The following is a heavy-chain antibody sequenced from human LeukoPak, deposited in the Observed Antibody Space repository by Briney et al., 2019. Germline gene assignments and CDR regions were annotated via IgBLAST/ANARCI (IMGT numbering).Heavy chain of an antibody. CDR3: ARDRGVVTYFDY. CDR1: GFTFSTYN. Sequence: GESLRLSCAASGFTFSTYNMNWVRQAPGKGLEWVLYISGSSSNIYYADSVKGRFTISRDNAKNSLYLQMNNLRAGDTAVYYCARDRGVVTYFDYWGQGTLVTVSS. CDR2: ISGSSSNI. J-gene: IGHJ4*02. V-gene: IGHV3-48*04. D-gene: IGHD3-10*01.